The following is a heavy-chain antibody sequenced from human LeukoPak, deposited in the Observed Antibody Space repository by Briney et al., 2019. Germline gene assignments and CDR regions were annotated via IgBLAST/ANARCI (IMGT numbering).Heavy chain of an antibody. D-gene: IGHD1-1*01. V-gene: IGHV5-51*01. Sequence: GESLKISCKAFGYFFSNYWIGWVRQMPGKGLEWMGIIYAGDSDTRYSPSFQGQVTISVDKSITTAYLQWNSLKASDSAIYYCARHSTSHSPDAFDIWGQGTLVIVSS. CDR3: ARHSTSHSPDAFDI. CDR1: GYFFSNYW. J-gene: IGHJ3*02. CDR2: IYAGDSDT.